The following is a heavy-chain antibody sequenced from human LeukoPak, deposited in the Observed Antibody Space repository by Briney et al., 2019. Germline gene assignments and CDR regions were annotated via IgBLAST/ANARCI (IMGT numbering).Heavy chain of an antibody. D-gene: IGHD4-23*01. CDR2: IWYDGSDQ. Sequence: GGSLRLSCAASRFTFKNYGMHWVRQAPGKGLEWVAVIWYDGSDQRHADSVKGRFTVSRDNSKNTVWLQMNSLRAEDTAVYYCAKDGDDYGGIFDYWGQGTLVTVSS. J-gene: IGHJ4*02. CDR3: AKDGDDYGGIFDY. CDR1: RFTFKNYG. V-gene: IGHV3-33*06.